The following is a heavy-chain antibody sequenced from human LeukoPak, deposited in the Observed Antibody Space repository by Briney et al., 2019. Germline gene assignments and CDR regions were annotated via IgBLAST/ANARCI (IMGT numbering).Heavy chain of an antibody. Sequence: PSETLSLTCAVYGGSFSGYYWSWIRQPPGKGLEWIGEINHSGSTNYNPSLKSRVTISVDTSKNQFSLKLSSVTAEDTAVYYCARHRFGSGILTDYWGQGTLVTVSS. CDR3: ARHRFGSGILTDY. CDR1: GGSFSGYY. CDR2: INHSGST. D-gene: IGHD3-10*01. J-gene: IGHJ4*02. V-gene: IGHV4-34*01.